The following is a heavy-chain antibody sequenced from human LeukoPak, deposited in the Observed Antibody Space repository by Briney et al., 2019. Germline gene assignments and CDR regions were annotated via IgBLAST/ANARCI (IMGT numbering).Heavy chain of an antibody. J-gene: IGHJ4*02. Sequence: GGSLRLSCAASGFTFSGSAIHWVRQASGKGLEWVGRIRTKASSYATGYAASVNGRFTISRDDSKNTAYLQMSSLKAEDTAVYYCTRLEGTAIANDYWGQGTLVTVSS. V-gene: IGHV3-73*01. D-gene: IGHD5-18*01. CDR1: GFTFSGSA. CDR2: IRTKASSYAT. CDR3: TRLEGTAIANDY.